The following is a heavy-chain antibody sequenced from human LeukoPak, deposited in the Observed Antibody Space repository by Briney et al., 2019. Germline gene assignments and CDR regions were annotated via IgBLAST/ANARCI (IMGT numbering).Heavy chain of an antibody. V-gene: IGHV1-69*05. Sequence: ASVKVSCKVSGGTFSSYAISWVRQAPGQGLEWMGGIIPIFGTANYAQKFQGRVTITTDESTSTAYMELSSLRSEDTAVYYCARTTYQLPISITHWFDPWGQGTLVTVSS. CDR3: ARTTYQLPISITHWFDP. CDR2: IIPIFGTA. D-gene: IGHD2-2*01. CDR1: GGTFSSYA. J-gene: IGHJ5*02.